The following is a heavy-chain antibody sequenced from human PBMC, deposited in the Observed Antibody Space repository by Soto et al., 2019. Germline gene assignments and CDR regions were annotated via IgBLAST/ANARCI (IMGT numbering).Heavy chain of an antibody. CDR2: INHSGST. D-gene: IGHD3-10*01. CDR3: ASEIYYGSGSYFYNWFDP. CDR1: GGSFSGYY. V-gene: IGHV4-34*01. Sequence: PSETLSLTCAVYGGSFSGYYWSWIRQPPGKGLEWIGEINHSGSTNYNPSLKSRVTISVDTSKNQFSLKLSSVTAADTAVYYCASEIYYGSGSYFYNWFDPWGQGTLVTVSS. J-gene: IGHJ5*02.